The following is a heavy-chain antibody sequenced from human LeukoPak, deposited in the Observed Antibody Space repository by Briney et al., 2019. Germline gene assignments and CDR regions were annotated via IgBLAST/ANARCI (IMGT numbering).Heavy chain of an antibody. V-gene: IGHV3-21*01. Sequence: GGSLRLXCAASGFTFSSYSMNWVRQAPGKGLEWVSSISSSSSYIYYADSVKGRFTISRDNAKNSLYLQMNSLRAEDTAVYYCARDPRELRDAFDIWGQGTMVTVSS. CDR2: ISSSSSYI. CDR1: GFTFSSYS. D-gene: IGHD1-26*01. J-gene: IGHJ3*02. CDR3: ARDPRELRDAFDI.